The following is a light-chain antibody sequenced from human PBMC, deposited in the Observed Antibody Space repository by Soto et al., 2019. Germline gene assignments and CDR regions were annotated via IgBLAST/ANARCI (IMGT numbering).Light chain of an antibody. J-gene: IGKJ4*01. CDR2: DTS. V-gene: IGKV3-20*01. CDR1: QSVSRYY. Sequence: EIVLTQSPGTLSLSPGEGATLSCRASQSVSRYYFAWYQQRRGQPPRLLIYDTSTRATGIPDRFSSSGSGTDFTLTISRLEPEDFAMYYCQQYGSSPLTFGGGTKVEIK. CDR3: QQYGSSPLT.